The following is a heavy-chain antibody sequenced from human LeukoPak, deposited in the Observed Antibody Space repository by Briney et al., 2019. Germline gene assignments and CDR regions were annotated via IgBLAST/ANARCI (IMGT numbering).Heavy chain of an antibody. D-gene: IGHD2-2*02. J-gene: IGHJ4*02. CDR3: ARNTPDTAFEN. Sequence: PSETLSLTCAVSGDSISSYRYYWGWIRQPPGKGLEWIGSIYNSGSTSYNPSLKSRVTISVDTSKNQFSLKVNSVTAADTAIYYCARNTPDTAFENWGPGTLVTVSS. CDR1: GDSISSYRYY. CDR2: IYNSGST. V-gene: IGHV4-39*01.